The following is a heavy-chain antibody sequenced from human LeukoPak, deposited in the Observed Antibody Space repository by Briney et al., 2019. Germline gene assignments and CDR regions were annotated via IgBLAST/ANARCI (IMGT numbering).Heavy chain of an antibody. Sequence: GASVKVSCKASGGTFISYAISWVRQAPGQGLEWMGGIIPIFGTANYAQKFQGRVTITADESTSTAYMELSSLRSEDTAVYYCARDMWATDIVVVVATPSYYYYGMDVWGQGTTVTVSS. V-gene: IGHV1-69*13. CDR2: IIPIFGTA. CDR3: ARDMWATDIVVVVATPSYYYYGMDV. CDR1: GGTFISYA. J-gene: IGHJ6*02. D-gene: IGHD2-15*01.